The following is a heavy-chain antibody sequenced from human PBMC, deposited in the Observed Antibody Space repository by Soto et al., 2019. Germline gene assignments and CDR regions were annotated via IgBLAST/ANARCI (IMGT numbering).Heavy chain of an antibody. CDR3: ARGPANYDFWSGYYYFDY. Sequence: QVQLVQSGAEVKKPGSSVKVSCKASGGTFSSYTISWVRQAPGQGLEWMGRIIPILGIANYAQKFQGRVTITADKSTSTAYRELSSLRSEDTAVYYCARGPANYDFWSGYYYFDYWGQGTLVTVSS. D-gene: IGHD3-3*01. CDR1: GGTFSSYT. J-gene: IGHJ4*02. CDR2: IIPILGIA. V-gene: IGHV1-69*02.